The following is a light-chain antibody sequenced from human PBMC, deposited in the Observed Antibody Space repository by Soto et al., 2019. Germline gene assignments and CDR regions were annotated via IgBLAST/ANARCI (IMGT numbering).Light chain of an antibody. CDR2: RNN. V-gene: IGLV1-47*01. CDR3: AACDDSLSGNYV. Sequence: QSVLTQPPSASGTPGQRVTISCSGSSSNIGSNYVYWYQQLPGTAPKLLIYRNNQRPSGVPDRFSGSKSGTSASLAISGLRSEDEADYYCAACDDSLSGNYVFGTGTKLTVL. J-gene: IGLJ1*01. CDR1: SSNIGSNY.